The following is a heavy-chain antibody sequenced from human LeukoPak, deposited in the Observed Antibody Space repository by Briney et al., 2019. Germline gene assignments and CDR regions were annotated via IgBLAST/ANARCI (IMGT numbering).Heavy chain of an antibody. CDR3: ARGYGSGTYSIPHFDY. V-gene: IGHV3-64*01. CDR1: GFTFSSYA. CDR2: ISSNGGTT. Sequence: PGGSLRLSCAASGFTFSSYAMSWVRQAPGKGLEYLSVISSNGGTTYYAKSVKGRFTISRDNSQNTLYLQIGSLREEDMAVYYCARGYGSGTYSIPHFDYWGQGTLVTVSS. D-gene: IGHD3-10*01. J-gene: IGHJ4*02.